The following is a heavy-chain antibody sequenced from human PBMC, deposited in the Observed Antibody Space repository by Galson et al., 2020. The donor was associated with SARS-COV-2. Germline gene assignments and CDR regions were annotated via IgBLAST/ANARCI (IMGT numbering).Heavy chain of an antibody. D-gene: IGHD4-17*01. CDR2: ISSSGSTI. Sequence: GGSLRLSCAASGFTFSSYEMNWVRQAPGKGLEWVSYISSSGSTIYYADSVKGRFTISRDNAKNSLYLQMNSLRAEDTAVYYCARALVQDYGDYSFGGPHHTYGMDVWGQGTTVTVSS. V-gene: IGHV3-48*03. CDR1: GFTFSSYE. CDR3: ARALVQDYGDYSFGGPHHTYGMDV. J-gene: IGHJ6*02.